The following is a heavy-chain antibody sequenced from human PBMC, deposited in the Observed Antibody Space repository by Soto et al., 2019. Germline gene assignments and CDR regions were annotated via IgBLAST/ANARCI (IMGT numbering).Heavy chain of an antibody. J-gene: IGHJ4*02. CDR3: AKDDDWTSDY. CDR2: ISYDGSNT. Sequence: ESGGGVVQPGRSVRLSCAASGFTFSGYGMHWVRQAPGKGLEWVAVISYDGSNTYYTDSVKGRFTVSRDNSKNTLYLQMNSLRAEDTAVYYYAKDDDWTSDYWGQGTLVTVSS. D-gene: IGHD1-1*01. V-gene: IGHV3-30*18. CDR1: GFTFSGYG.